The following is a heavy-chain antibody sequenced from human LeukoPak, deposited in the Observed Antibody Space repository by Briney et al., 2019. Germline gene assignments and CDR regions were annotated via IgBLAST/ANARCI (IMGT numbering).Heavy chain of an antibody. V-gene: IGHV3-21*01. J-gene: IGHJ4*02. CDR3: ARIGIAAADFDY. D-gene: IGHD6-13*01. CDR2: ISSSSSYI. Sequence: GGSLRLSCAASGFTFSSYGMHWVRQAPGKGLEWVSSISSSSSYIYYADSVKGRFTISRDNAKNSLYLQMNSLRAEDTAVYYCARIGIAAADFDYWGQGTLVTVSS. CDR1: GFTFSSYG.